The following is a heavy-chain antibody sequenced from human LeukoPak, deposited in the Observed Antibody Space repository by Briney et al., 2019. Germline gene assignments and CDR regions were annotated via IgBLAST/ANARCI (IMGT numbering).Heavy chain of an antibody. CDR2: IYYSGST. CDR1: GGSISSNSYY. D-gene: IGHD6-19*01. V-gene: IGHV4-39*02. CDR3: ATEVAGTPFLRY. Sequence: SETLSLTCAVSGGSISSNSYYWGWIRQPPGKGLEWIGSIYYSGSTYYNPSLKSRVTISVDTSKNQFSLKLGSVTAADTAVYYCATEVAGTPFLRYWGQGILVTVSS. J-gene: IGHJ4*02.